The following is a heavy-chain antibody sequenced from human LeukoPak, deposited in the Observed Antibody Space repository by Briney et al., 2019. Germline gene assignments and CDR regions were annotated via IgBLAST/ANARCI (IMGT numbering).Heavy chain of an antibody. Sequence: GGSLRLSCAASGFTVSSNYMSWVRQAPGKGLEWVSVIYSGGSTYYADSVKGRFTIPRDNSKNTLYLQMNSLRAEDTAVYYCAKDPSSGWYFFDYWGQGTLVTVSS. D-gene: IGHD6-19*01. V-gene: IGHV3-53*01. J-gene: IGHJ4*02. CDR3: AKDPSSGWYFFDY. CDR2: IYSGGST. CDR1: GFTVSSNY.